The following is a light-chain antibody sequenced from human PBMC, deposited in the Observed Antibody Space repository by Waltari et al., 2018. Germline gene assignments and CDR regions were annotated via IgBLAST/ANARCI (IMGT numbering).Light chain of an antibody. CDR3: MQALQFPF. V-gene: IGKV2-28*01. J-gene: IGKJ5*01. Sequence: IGMTQSQLSLTVTPGEPASISRRSSQSLLHSNGYHYLDWYLQKAGQSPQLLIYWGSNRASGVPDRFSGSGSGTDFTLKISRVEAEDVGVYYCMQALQFPFFGQGTRLEIK. CDR1: QSLLHSNGYHY. CDR2: WGS.